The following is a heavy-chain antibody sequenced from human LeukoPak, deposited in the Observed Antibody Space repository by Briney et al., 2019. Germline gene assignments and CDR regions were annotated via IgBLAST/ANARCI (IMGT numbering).Heavy chain of an antibody. CDR1: GGSFSGYY. J-gene: IGHJ4*02. CDR3: ARRLGYYYYSSGYYY. D-gene: IGHD3-22*01. V-gene: IGHV4-34*01. Sequence: SETLSLTCAVDGGSFSGYYWSWIRQSPCNGLDWIGEINHSGGTDYNPSRKCRVTISVDTSKNQFSLKLSSVTAADTAVYYCARRLGYYYYSSGYYYWGQGTLVTVSS. CDR2: INHSGGT.